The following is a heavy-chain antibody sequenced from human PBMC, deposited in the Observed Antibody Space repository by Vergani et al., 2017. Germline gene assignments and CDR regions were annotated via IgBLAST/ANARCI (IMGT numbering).Heavy chain of an antibody. CDR2: IIPIFGAA. J-gene: IGHJ6*02. CDR1: GGTFSSYA. D-gene: IGHD2-2*02. Sequence: QVQLVQSGAEVKKPGSSVKVSCKASGGTFSSYAISWVRQAPGQGLEWMGGIIPIFGAANYAQKFQGRVTITADESTSTAYMELSSLRSEDTAVYYCARAGYCSSTSCYTDYYCGMDVWGQGTTVTVSS. V-gene: IGHV1-69*12. CDR3: ARAGYCSSTSCYTDYYCGMDV.